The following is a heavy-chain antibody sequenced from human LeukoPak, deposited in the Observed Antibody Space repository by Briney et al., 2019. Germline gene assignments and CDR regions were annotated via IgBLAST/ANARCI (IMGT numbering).Heavy chain of an antibody. Sequence: ASVKVSCKASGYTFTSYARNGVRQAPGQGLEWMGRINSNTGYPTYAQGFTGRFVFSLDTSVSTAYLQISSLKAEDTAVYYCARAQSGSYLGNWFDPWGQGTLVTVSS. CDR3: ARAQSGSYLGNWFDP. CDR2: INSNTGYP. CDR1: GYTFTSYA. V-gene: IGHV7-4-1*02. J-gene: IGHJ5*02. D-gene: IGHD1-26*01.